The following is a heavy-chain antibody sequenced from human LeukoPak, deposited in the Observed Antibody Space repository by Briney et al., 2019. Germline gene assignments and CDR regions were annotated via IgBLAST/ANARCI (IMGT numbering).Heavy chain of an antibody. CDR1: GGSISSYY. CDR2: MHYSGSA. V-gene: IGHV4-59*01. J-gene: IGHJ4*02. D-gene: IGHD5-18*01. CDR3: ARGNGEYAYGYYFDY. Sequence: PSETLSLTCSVSGGSISSYYWTWIRQPPGKGLEFIGFMHYSGSANYHPSLKSRVSISLDTSKNQFSLNLSSVTAADTAMYFCARGNGEYAYGYYFDYWGQGSLVTVSS.